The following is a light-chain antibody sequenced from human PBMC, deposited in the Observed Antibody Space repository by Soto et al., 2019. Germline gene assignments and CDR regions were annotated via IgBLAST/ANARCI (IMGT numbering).Light chain of an antibody. CDR2: DVS. CDR3: SSYTSTNYHDV. J-gene: IGLJ1*01. CDR1: SSDVGGYNY. V-gene: IGLV2-14*01. Sequence: QSALTQPASVSGSPGQSITISCTGTSSDVGGYNYVSWYQQHPGKAPKLMIYDVSNRPSGVSNRFSGSKSGNTASLTISGLQAEDEADYYCSSYTSTNYHDVFGTGTKVTVL.